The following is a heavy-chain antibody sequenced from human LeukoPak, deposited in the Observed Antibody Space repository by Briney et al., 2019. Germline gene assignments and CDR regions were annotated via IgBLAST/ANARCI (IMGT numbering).Heavy chain of an antibody. J-gene: IGHJ5*02. D-gene: IGHD3-22*01. CDR1: GYTFTSYY. CDR3: ARYYYDSSGYYLGNWFDP. V-gene: IGHV1-46*01. Sequence: ASVKVSCKASGYTFTSYYMHWVRQAPGQGLEWMGIINPSGGSTSYAQKFQGRVTMTRDTSTSTAYMELRSLRSDDTAVYYCARYYYDSSGYYLGNWFDPWGQGTLVTVSS. CDR2: INPSGGST.